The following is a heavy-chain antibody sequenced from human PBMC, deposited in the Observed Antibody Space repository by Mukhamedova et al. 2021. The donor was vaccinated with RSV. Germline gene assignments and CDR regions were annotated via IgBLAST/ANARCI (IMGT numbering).Heavy chain of an antibody. J-gene: IGHJ4*02. D-gene: IGHD3-22*01. Sequence: EGLEWMGIIYPGDSDTRYSPSFQGQVTISADKSISTAYLQWSSLKASDTAMYYCAGGFGVIRYDSNGYGIGYWGQGTLVTVSS. CDR3: AGGFGVIRYDSNGYGIGY. CDR2: IYPGDSDT. V-gene: IGHV5-51*01.